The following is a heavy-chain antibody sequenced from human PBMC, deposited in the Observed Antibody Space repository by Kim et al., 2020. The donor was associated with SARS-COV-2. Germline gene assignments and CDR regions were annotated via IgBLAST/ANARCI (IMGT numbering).Heavy chain of an antibody. V-gene: IGHV3-73*01. Sequence: SVKGRLTISRDESKSTAYLEMSGLKTEDTALYYCTRIPATTLAFWDAFDIWGQGTMVTVSS. D-gene: IGHD1-1*01. J-gene: IGHJ3*02. CDR3: TRIPATTLAFWDAFDI.